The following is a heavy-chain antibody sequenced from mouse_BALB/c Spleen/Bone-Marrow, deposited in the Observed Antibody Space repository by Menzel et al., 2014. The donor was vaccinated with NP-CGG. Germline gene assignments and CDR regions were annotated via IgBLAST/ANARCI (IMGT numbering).Heavy chain of an antibody. V-gene: IGHV1-39*01. CDR2: IDPSYGGI. D-gene: IGHD3-2*01. J-gene: IGHJ2*01. CDR1: GYSFTGYN. Sequence: EVQLQQSGPELEKPGSSVKISCRSSGYSFTGYNMNWVKQSNGKSLEWIGDIDPSYGGISYNQKFTGKATLTVDISSSTDYMQIKRVTSEDSAVYYCARSTGSLFYFDHRGQSTTPTVSP. CDR3: ARSTGSLFYFDH.